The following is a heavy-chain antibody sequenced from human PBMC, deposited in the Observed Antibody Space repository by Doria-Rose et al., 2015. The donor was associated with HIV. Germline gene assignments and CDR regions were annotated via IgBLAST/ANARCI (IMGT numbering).Heavy chain of an antibody. Sequence: QVQLQQWDAGLVELSEALSLTCAVFGGSFSGYYWSWIRQPPGKGLEWIGEINHSGSTNYKTSLKSRVTISLDTSKNLFSLKLSSVTAADTAVYYCARGLLRGGWNDVDYYYGMDVWGQGTTVTVSS. CDR1: GGSFSGYY. CDR3: ARGLLRGGWNDVDYYYGMDV. D-gene: IGHD1-1*01. CDR2: INHSGST. J-gene: IGHJ6*02. V-gene: IGHV4-34*01.